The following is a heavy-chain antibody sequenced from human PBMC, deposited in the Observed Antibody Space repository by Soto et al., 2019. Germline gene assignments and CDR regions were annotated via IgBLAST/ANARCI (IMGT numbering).Heavy chain of an antibody. CDR3: ARRHTAMADDNYYYYYGMDV. Sequence: DSPQIYSNGSGDGFPISCIGWMRQIPGIDPDFVGRIDPSDSYPTYSPSFQGYVTISADKSISTAYLQWSSLKASDTAMYYCARRHTAMADDNYYYYYGMDVWGQGTTVTVS. CDR2: IDPSDSYP. CDR1: GDGFPISC. D-gene: IGHD5-18*01. V-gene: IGHV5-10-1*01. J-gene: IGHJ6*02.